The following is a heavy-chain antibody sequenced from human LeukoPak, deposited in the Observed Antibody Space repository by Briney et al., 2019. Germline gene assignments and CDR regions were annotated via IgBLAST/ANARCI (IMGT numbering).Heavy chain of an antibody. D-gene: IGHD3-22*01. CDR3: ARANDYYDSSGYSENDAFDI. V-gene: IGHV4-59*01. CDR2: IYYSGST. Sequence: SETLSLTCTVAGASISSYYCSWIRQPPGEGLELVGFIYYSGSTNYNPSLKSRVTISVDTSKNQFSLKLSSVPAADTAVYYCARANDYYDSSGYSENDAFDIWGQGTMVTVSS. J-gene: IGHJ3*02. CDR1: GASISSYY.